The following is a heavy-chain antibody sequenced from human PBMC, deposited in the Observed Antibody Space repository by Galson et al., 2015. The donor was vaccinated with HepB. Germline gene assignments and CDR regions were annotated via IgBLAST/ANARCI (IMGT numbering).Heavy chain of an antibody. D-gene: IGHD2-2*01. CDR2: IIPIFGTA. V-gene: IGHV1-69*13. Sequence: SVKVSCKASGGTFSSYAISWVRQAPGQGLEWMGGIIPIFGTANYAQKFQGRVTITADESTSTAYMELSSLRSEDTAVYYCARAATCSSTSCYADDYYYYGMDVWGQGTTVTVSS. CDR3: ARAATCSSTSCYADDYYYYGMDV. CDR1: GGTFSSYA. J-gene: IGHJ6*02.